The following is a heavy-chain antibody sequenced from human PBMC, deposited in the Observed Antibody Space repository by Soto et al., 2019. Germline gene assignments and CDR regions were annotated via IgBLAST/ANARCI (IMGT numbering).Heavy chain of an antibody. V-gene: IGHV3-23*01. J-gene: IGHJ6*02. Sequence: EVQLLESGGGLVQPGGSLRLSCAASGFTFTTYAMSWVRQAPGKGLEWVSVVSGTGDSTYYADSVKGRFTISRDNAKNSLYLQMNSLRAEDTAVYYCASQTTVTTSSGRYYYYGMDVWGQGTTVTVSS. CDR2: VSGTGDST. CDR1: GFTFTTYA. CDR3: ASQTTVTTSSGRYYYYGMDV. D-gene: IGHD4-17*01.